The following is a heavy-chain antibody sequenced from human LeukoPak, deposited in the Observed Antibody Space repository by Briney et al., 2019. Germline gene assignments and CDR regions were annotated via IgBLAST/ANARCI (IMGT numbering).Heavy chain of an antibody. CDR2: ISSSSDTI. CDR3: ARDTRGESDY. V-gene: IGHV3-48*04. J-gene: IGHJ4*02. Sequence: GGSLRLSCAVSGFTFNTYSMNWVRQAPGKGLEWVSYISSSSDTIYYADSVKGRFTISRDNAKNSLYLQMNSLRAEDTAVYYCARDTRGESDYWGQGTLVTVSS. D-gene: IGHD2-2*01. CDR1: GFTFNTYS.